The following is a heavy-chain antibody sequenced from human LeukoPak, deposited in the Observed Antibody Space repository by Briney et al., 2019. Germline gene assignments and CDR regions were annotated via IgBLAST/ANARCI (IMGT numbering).Heavy chain of an antibody. J-gene: IGHJ6*02. CDR1: GFTFNRYR. Sequence: GGSLRLSFAASGFTFNRYRMHWVRQAPGKGLVWVSHINSDGSITSYAESVKGRFTVSRDNAKNTLYLQMDSLRAEDTAVYYCARGPPGYYNGMDVWGQGTTVSVSS. CDR2: INSDGSIT. V-gene: IGHV3-74*01. CDR3: ARGPPGYYNGMDV.